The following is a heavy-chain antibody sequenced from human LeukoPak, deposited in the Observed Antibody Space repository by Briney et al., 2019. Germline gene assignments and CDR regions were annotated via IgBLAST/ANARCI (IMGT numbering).Heavy chain of an antibody. J-gene: IGHJ4*02. D-gene: IGHD6-13*01. CDR1: GFTFSSYA. V-gene: IGHV3-23*01. Sequence: GGSLRLSXAASGFTFSSYAMSWVRQAPGKGLEWISAISGSGGSTYYADSVKGRFTISRDNSKNTLYLQMNSLRAEDTAVYYCAKDKRVYASYFDYWGQGTLVTVSS. CDR2: ISGSGGST. CDR3: AKDKRVYASYFDY.